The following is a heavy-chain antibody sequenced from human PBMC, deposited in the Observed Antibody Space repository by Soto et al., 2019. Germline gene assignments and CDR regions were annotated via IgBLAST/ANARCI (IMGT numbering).Heavy chain of an antibody. CDR2: INAGNGNT. D-gene: IGHD6-19*01. Sequence: GASVKVSCKASGYTFTSYAMHWVRQAPGQRHEWMGWINAGNGNTKYSQKFQGRVTITRDTSASTAYMELSSLRSEDTAVYYCARNAVAGTGQXGYWGQGTLVTVSS. V-gene: IGHV1-3*01. CDR1: GYTFTSYA. J-gene: IGHJ4*02. CDR3: ARNAVAGTGQXGY.